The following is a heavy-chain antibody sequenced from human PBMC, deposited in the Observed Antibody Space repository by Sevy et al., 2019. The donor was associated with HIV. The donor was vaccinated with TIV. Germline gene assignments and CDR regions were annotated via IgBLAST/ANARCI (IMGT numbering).Heavy chain of an antibody. Sequence: GGSLRLSCTASGFTFGDYAVSWVRQAPGKGLEWVGFIRSKAFGGTPDFAGSVKGRFTISRDDSKSIAYLQMNSLKTEDTAVYYCTRDQWQQVVRPHCDYWGQGTLVTVSS. CDR1: GFTFGDYA. J-gene: IGHJ4*02. V-gene: IGHV3-49*04. CDR2: IRSKAFGGTP. CDR3: TRDQWQQVVRPHCDY. D-gene: IGHD6-13*01.